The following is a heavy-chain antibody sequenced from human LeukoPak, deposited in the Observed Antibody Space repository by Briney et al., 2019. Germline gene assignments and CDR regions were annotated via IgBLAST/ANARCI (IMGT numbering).Heavy chain of an antibody. V-gene: IGHV4-34*01. J-gene: IGHJ6*03. CDR2: INHSGST. CDR1: GGSINSYY. CDR3: ARGPYYYGSGNSRYYYYYYYMDV. D-gene: IGHD3-10*01. Sequence: SETLSLTCTVSGGSINSYYWSWIRQPPGKGLEWIGEINHSGSTNYNPSLKSRVTISVDTSKNQFSLKLSSVTAADTAVYYCARGPYYYGSGNSRYYYYYYYMDVWGKGTTVTVSS.